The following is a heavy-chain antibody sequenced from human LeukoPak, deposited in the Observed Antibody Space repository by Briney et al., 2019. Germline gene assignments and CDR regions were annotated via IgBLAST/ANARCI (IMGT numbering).Heavy chain of an antibody. J-gene: IGHJ5*02. CDR2: INPNSGGT. V-gene: IGHV1-2*02. CDR1: GYTFTGYY. Sequence: ASVKVSCKASGYTFTGYYMHWVRQAPGQGLEWMGWINPNSGGTNYAQKFQGRVTMTRDTSISTPYMELSRLRSDDTAVYYCARVRVSSQAKNWFDPWGQGTLVTVSS. CDR3: ARVRVSSQAKNWFDP. D-gene: IGHD6-13*01.